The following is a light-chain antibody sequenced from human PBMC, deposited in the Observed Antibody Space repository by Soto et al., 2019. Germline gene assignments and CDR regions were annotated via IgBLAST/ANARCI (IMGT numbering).Light chain of an antibody. CDR2: AAS. CDR3: LQDYNYPRT. Sequence: AIPMTQSPSSLSASVGDRVTITCRASQGIRSDLGWYQQKPGKAPNLLIYAASSLQSGVPSRFSGSGSGTDFTLTISSLQPEDFATYYCLQDYNYPRTFGQGTKVQIK. V-gene: IGKV1-6*01. J-gene: IGKJ1*01. CDR1: QGIRSD.